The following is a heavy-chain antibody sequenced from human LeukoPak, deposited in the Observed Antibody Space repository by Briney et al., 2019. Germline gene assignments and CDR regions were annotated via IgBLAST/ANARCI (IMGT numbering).Heavy chain of an antibody. CDR2: IYYSGST. CDR3: ARECRTQCIAEYGSGSHPLS. J-gene: IGHJ5*02. V-gene: IGHV4-31*03. Sequence: SETLSLTCTVSGGSISSGGYYWSWIRQHPGKGLEWIGYIYYSGSTYCNPSLKSRVTISVDTSKNQFSLKLSSVTAADTAVYYCARECRTQCIAEYGSGSHPLSWGQGTLVTVSS. CDR1: GGSISSGGYY. D-gene: IGHD3-10*01.